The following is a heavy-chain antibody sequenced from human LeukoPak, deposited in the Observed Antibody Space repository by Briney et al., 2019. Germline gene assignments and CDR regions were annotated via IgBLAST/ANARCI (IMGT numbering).Heavy chain of an antibody. CDR1: GYTFTGYY. CDR3: ARKTAAAGTWVDY. CDR2: INPNSGGT. J-gene: IGHJ4*02. D-gene: IGHD6-13*01. V-gene: IGHV1-2*02. Sequence: ASVKVSCKASGYTFTGYYMHWVRQAPGQGLEWMGWINPNSGGTNYAQKFQGRVTMTRDTSISTAYMELSRLRSDDTAVYYCARKTAAAGTWVDYWGQGTLVTVPS.